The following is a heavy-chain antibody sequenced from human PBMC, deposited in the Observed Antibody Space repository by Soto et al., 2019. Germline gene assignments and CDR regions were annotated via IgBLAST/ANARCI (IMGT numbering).Heavy chain of an antibody. CDR3: ARDTNSLDP. V-gene: IGHV4-38-2*02. Sequence: SETLSLTCSVSTYSISSGFFWGWIRQPPGKGLEWIGSIFHTGDTYYNPSLKSRITMSVDTSRNQFSLKLTSLTAADTAVYYCARDTNSLDPWGQGTLVTVSS. J-gene: IGHJ5*02. CDR2: IFHTGDT. CDR1: TYSISSGFF. D-gene: IGHD3-16*01.